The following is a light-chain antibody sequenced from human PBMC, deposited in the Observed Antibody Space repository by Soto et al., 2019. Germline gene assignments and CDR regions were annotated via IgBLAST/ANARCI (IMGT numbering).Light chain of an antibody. CDR3: LQHNSYPLT. Sequence: IQMTQSQSAMSASVGDRVTITCRASQGTNNYLAWFQQKPGKGPKRLIYAASSMQSGVPSRFSGSGSGTEFTLTISSLQPEDFATYYCLQHNSYPLTVGGGTKVDSK. CDR2: AAS. CDR1: QGTNNY. V-gene: IGKV1-17*03. J-gene: IGKJ4*01.